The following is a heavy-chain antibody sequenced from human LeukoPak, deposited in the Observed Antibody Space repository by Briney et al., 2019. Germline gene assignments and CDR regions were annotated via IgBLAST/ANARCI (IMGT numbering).Heavy chain of an antibody. Sequence: ASVKVSCKASGYTLTAYYLHWVRQAPGQGLEWMGWVSAYADNINYVQKFQGRVTMTTDTSTSTAYMELRSLRSDDTAIYYCAREDSGSYENWGQGTLVTVSS. CDR1: GYTLTAYY. CDR2: VSAYADNI. V-gene: IGHV1-18*01. CDR3: AREDSGSYEN. D-gene: IGHD1-26*01. J-gene: IGHJ4*02.